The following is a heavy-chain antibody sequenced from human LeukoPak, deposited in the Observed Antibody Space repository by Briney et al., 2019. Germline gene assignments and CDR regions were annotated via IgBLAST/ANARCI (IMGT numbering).Heavy chain of an antibody. CDR2: INPNSGGT. CDR3: ARGVYDFWSGYYRIAYYGMDV. V-gene: IGHV1-2*02. Sequence: ASVKVSCKASGYTFTGYYMHWVRQAPGQGLEWMGWINPNSGGTNYAQKFQGRVTMTRDTSISTAYMELSRLRSDDTAVYYCARGVYDFWSGYYRIAYYGMDVWGQGTTVTVSS. D-gene: IGHD3-3*01. J-gene: IGHJ6*02. CDR1: GYTFTGYY.